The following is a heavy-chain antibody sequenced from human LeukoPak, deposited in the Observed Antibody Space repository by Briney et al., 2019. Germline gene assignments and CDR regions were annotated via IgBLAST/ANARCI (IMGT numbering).Heavy chain of an antibody. J-gene: IGHJ4*02. CDR1: GFTFSSYA. Sequence: GGSLRLSCAASGFTFSSYAMHWVRQAPGKGLQYVSAISSNGGSTYYANSLKGRFTISRDNSKNTLYLQMGSLRAEDMAVYYCARRGSCYGDSMDYWGQGTLVTVSS. D-gene: IGHD4-17*01. CDR2: ISSNGGST. V-gene: IGHV3-64*01. CDR3: ARRGSCYGDSMDY.